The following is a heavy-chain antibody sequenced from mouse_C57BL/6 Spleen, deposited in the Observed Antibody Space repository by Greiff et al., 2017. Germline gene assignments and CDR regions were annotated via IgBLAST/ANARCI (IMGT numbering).Heavy chain of an antibody. CDR1: GYAFSSSW. D-gene: IGHD4-1*01. Sequence: VQLQQSGPELVKPGASVKISCKASGYAFSSSWMNWVKQRPGKGLEWIGRIYPGDGDTNYNGKFKGKATLTADKSSSTAYMQLSSLTSEDSAVYFCARDWAHWYFDVWGTGTTVTVSS. CDR2: IYPGDGDT. CDR3: ARDWAHWYFDV. J-gene: IGHJ1*03. V-gene: IGHV1-82*01.